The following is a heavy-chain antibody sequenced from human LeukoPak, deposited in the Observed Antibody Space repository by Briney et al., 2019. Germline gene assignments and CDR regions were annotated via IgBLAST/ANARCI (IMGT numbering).Heavy chain of an antibody. Sequence: GESLKISCKGSGYSFTSYWIAWVRQMPGKGLEWMGIIYPGDSDTRYSPSFQGQVTISADKSISTAYLQWSSLKASDTAMYYCASQLAAAGSYFDYWGQGTLVTVSS. D-gene: IGHD6-13*01. V-gene: IGHV5-51*01. CDR1: GYSFTSYW. CDR3: ASQLAAAGSYFDY. CDR2: IYPGDSDT. J-gene: IGHJ4*02.